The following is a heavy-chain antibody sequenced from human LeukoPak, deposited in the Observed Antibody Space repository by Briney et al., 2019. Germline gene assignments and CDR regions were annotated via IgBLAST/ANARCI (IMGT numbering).Heavy chain of an antibody. CDR3: ATRGRARDY. V-gene: IGHV4-59*08. D-gene: IGHD3-10*01. CDR1: GGSISSYY. CDR2: IYYSGST. J-gene: IGHJ4*02. Sequence: PSETLSLTCTVSGGSISSYYWSWIRQPPGKGLEWIGYIYYSGSTNYNPSLKSRVTIYVDTAKNQVSLKLSSVTAADTAVYYCATRGRARDYWGQGTLVTVSS.